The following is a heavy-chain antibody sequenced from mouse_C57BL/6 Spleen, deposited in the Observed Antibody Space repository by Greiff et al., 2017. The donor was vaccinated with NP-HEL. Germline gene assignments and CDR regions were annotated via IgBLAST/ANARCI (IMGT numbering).Heavy chain of an antibody. V-gene: IGHV1-42*01. CDR3: ARSGQLRFPFDY. D-gene: IGHD3-2*02. Sequence: EVQLQQSGPELVKPGASVKISCKASGYSFTGYYMNWVKQSPEKSLEWIGEINPSTGGTTYNQKFKAKATLTVDKSSSTAYMQLKSLTSEDSAVYYGARSGQLRFPFDYWGQGTTLTVSS. CDR2: INPSTGGT. CDR1: GYSFTGYY. J-gene: IGHJ2*01.